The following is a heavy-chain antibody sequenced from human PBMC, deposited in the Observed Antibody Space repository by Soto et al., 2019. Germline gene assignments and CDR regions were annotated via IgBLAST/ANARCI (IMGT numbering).Heavy chain of an antibody. Sequence: GGSLRLSCAASGFTFSPFWMHWVRQAPGKGLVWLSHINSDGSTIVYADSVKGRFTISRDNAKNTLYLQMNSLRVEDTAVYYCVRDRGHPDSFDLWGQGTMVTVSS. CDR1: GFTFSPFW. CDR2: INSDGSTI. CDR3: VRDRGHPDSFDL. J-gene: IGHJ3*01. D-gene: IGHD3-10*01. V-gene: IGHV3-74*01.